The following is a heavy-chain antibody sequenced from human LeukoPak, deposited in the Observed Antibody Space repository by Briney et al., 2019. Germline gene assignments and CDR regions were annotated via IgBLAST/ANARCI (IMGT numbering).Heavy chain of an antibody. D-gene: IGHD3-10*01. J-gene: IGHJ4*02. CDR2: IIPIFGTA. CDR3: ARDTGGYGSGSYRFDY. CDR1: GGTFSSYA. Sequence: ASVKVSCKASGGTFSSYAISWVRQAPGQGLEWMGGIIPIFGTANYAQKFQGRVTITADESTSTAYMELSSLRSEDTAVYYCARDTGGYGSGSYRFDYWGQGTLVTVSS. V-gene: IGHV1-69*01.